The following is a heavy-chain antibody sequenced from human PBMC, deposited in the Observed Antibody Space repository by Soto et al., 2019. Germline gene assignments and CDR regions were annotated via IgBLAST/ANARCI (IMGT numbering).Heavy chain of an antibody. CDR2: ISSSSGTI. Sequence: PGGSLRLSCAASGFTFSGYNMNWVRQAPGKGLEWVSYISSSSGTIYYADTVKGRFTISRENAKNSLYLKMNSLRAEDTGVYYCAKPRGYYDSNGYPSPDYWGQGTLVTVSS. D-gene: IGHD3-22*01. CDR1: GFTFSGYN. CDR3: AKPRGYYDSNGYPSPDY. J-gene: IGHJ4*02. V-gene: IGHV3-48*01.